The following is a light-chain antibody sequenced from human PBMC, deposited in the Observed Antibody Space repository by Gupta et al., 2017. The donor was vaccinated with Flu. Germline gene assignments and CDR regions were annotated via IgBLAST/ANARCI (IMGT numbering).Light chain of an antibody. J-gene: IGLJ3*02. CDR2: DDF. CDR3: QVWDRSSDHVV. V-gene: IGLV3-21*02. Sequence: SSVLTQPPSVAVTPGQTARITCGVDNIASKSVPWYQQKPGQAPVLVVHDDFDRPSGIPERFSGSNSGNTATLTISRVEAGDEADYYCQVWDRSSDHVVFGGGTKLTVL. CDR1: NIASKS.